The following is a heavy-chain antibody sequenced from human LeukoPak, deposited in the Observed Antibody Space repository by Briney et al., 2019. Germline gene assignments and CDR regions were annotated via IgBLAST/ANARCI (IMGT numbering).Heavy chain of an antibody. CDR3: ARDARVVLDY. Sequence: GGSLRLSCAASRFTFSSYWMSWVRQAPGKGLEWVANIQQDGSGKYYVDSVKGRFTISRDNAKNSLYLQMNSLRAEDTAVYYCARDARVVLDYWGQGTLVTVSS. D-gene: IGHD2-2*01. CDR2: IQQDGSGK. V-gene: IGHV3-7*01. J-gene: IGHJ4*02. CDR1: RFTFSSYW.